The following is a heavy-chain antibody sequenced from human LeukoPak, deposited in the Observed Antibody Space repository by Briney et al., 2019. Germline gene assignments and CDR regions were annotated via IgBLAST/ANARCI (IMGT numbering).Heavy chain of an antibody. J-gene: IGHJ4*01. CDR1: GFTISRNY. D-gene: IGHD4-23*01. CDR3: AGGDDYGGAWYYFDG. Sequence: AGGSLRLSCAASGFTISRNYYMNCDRQARGKGLEGVLVIYGAGNTYYADSVKGRFTISRDNSKKTVYLKMNSLRVEDRAVYYCAGGDDYGGAWYYFDGWGQGATVTVSS. CDR2: IYGAGNT. V-gene: IGHV3-53*01.